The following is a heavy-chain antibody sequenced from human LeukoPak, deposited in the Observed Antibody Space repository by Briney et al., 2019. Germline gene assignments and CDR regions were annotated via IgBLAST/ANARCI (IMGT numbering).Heavy chain of an antibody. J-gene: IGHJ4*02. V-gene: IGHV3-23*01. CDR1: GFTFSSYA. D-gene: IGHD3-16*02. Sequence: QSGGSLRLSCAASGFTFSSYAMSWVRQAPGKGLEWVSAISGSGGSTYYADSVKGRFTISRDNSKNTLYLQMNSLRAEDTGVYYCAKDYRDLGYFDYWGQGTLVTVSS. CDR2: ISGSGGST. CDR3: AKDYRDLGYFDY.